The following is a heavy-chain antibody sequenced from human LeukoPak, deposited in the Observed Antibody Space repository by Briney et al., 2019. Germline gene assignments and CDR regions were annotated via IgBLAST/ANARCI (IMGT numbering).Heavy chain of an antibody. D-gene: IGHD2-2*01. J-gene: IGHJ5*02. V-gene: IGHV1-2*02. CDR3: ARPQGFYCSSTSCLNGWFDP. Sequence: ASVKVSCKASGGTFSSYAISWVRQAPGQGLEWMGWINPNSGGTNYAQKFQGRVTMTRDTSISTAYMELSRLRSDDTAVYYCARPQGFYCSSTSCLNGWFDPWGQGTLVTVSS. CDR1: GGTFSSYA. CDR2: INPNSGGT.